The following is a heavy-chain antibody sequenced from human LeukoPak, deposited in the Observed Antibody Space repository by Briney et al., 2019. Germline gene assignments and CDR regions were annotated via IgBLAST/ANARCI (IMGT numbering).Heavy chain of an antibody. Sequence: GASVKVSCKASGYTFTGYYMHWVRQAPGQGLEWMGWINPNSGGTNYAQKFQGRVTMTRDTSISTAYMEPSRLRSDGTAVYYCARDSPRTADYWGQGTLVTVSS. V-gene: IGHV1-2*02. CDR2: INPNSGGT. CDR3: ARDSPRTADY. CDR1: GYTFTGYY. J-gene: IGHJ4*02.